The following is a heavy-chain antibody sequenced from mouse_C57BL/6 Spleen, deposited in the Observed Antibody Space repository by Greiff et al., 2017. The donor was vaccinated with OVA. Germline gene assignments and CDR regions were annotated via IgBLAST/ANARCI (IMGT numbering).Heavy chain of an antibody. Sequence: EVQGVESVAELVRPGASVKLSCTASGFNIKNTYMHWVKQRPEQGLEWIGRIDPANGNTKYAPKFQGKATITADTSSNTAYLQLRSLTSEDAAIYYCARDYYGNDGGYWGQGTTLTVSS. CDR1: GFNIKNTY. CDR3: ARDYYGNDGGY. V-gene: IGHV14-3*01. J-gene: IGHJ2*01. D-gene: IGHD2-2*01. CDR2: IDPANGNT.